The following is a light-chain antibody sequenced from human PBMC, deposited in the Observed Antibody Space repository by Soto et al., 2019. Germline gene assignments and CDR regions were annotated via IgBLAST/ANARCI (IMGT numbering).Light chain of an antibody. CDR1: QSISSY. CDR2: AAS. Sequence: DIQMTQSPSSLSASVGDRVTITCRASQSISSYLNWYQQKPGKAPKLLIYAASSLQSGVPSRFSGSGSGTDFTLTISSLQPEDFATCYCQQSYSTPPITFGQGIRLEIK. V-gene: IGKV1-39*01. J-gene: IGKJ5*01. CDR3: QQSYSTPPIT.